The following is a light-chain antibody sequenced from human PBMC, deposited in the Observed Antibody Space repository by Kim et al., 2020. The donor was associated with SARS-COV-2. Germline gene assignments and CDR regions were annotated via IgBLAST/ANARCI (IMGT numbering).Light chain of an antibody. CDR1: QGISNH. CDR3: QKYNSVPFT. V-gene: IGKV1-27*01. CDR2: AAS. Sequence: DIQMTQSPSSLSASVGDRVTITCRASQGISNHLAWYQQKPGKVPKLLIYAASTLQSGVPSRFSGSGSGTDFTLTISSLQPEDFATYYCQKYNSVPFTFGPGTKVDIK. J-gene: IGKJ3*01.